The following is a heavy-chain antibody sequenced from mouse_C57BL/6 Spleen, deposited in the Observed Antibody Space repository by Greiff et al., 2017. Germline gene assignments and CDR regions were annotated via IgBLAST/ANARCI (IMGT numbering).Heavy chain of an antibody. CDR2: INPYNGGT. V-gene: IGHV1-19*01. J-gene: IGHJ4*01. Sequence: EVKLQESGPVLVKPGASVKMSCKASGYTFTDYYMNWVKQSHGKSLEWIGVINPYNGGTSYNQKFKGKATLTVDKSSSTAYMELNSLTSEDSAVXYCHYEGDGDYWGQGTSVTVSS. D-gene: IGHD1-2*01. CDR1: GYTFTDYY. CDR3: HYEGDGDY.